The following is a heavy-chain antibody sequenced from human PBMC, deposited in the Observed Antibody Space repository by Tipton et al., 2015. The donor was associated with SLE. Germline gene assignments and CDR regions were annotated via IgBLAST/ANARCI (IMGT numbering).Heavy chain of an antibody. Sequence: TLSLTCTVSGGSISSSNYYWGWIRQPPGKGLEWIGSIYYSGSTYYNPSLKSRVTVSVDTSKNQFSLKLSSVTAADTAVYYCARGGLAARYYMDVWGKGTTVTGAS. D-gene: IGHD6-6*01. J-gene: IGHJ6*03. CDR3: ARGGLAARYYMDV. CDR2: IYYSGST. CDR1: GGSISSSNYY. V-gene: IGHV4-39*07.